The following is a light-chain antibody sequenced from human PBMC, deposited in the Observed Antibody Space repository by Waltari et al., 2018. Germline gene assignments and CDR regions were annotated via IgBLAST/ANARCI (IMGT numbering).Light chain of an antibody. CDR2: GND. Sequence: QSVLTQPPSASGTPGQTVTIPCSGSSSHIGTNTVNWYQQPPGTAPKVVIYGNDQRPSGVPDRFSGSKSGTSASLAISGFQSEDEADYYCAAWDDTLNGHFVFGTGTKVTVL. CDR1: SSHIGTNT. J-gene: IGLJ1*01. CDR3: AAWDDTLNGHFV. V-gene: IGLV1-44*01.